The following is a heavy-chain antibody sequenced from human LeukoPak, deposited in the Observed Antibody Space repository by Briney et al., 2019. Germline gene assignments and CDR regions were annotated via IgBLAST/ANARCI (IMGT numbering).Heavy chain of an antibody. CDR2: IDPNSGGT. CDR1: GYTFTAYY. D-gene: IGHD1-26*01. Sequence: ASVKVSCKASGYTFTAYYIHCVRQAPGQGLEWVGWIDPNSGGTNYAQKFQGRVTMTRDTSISTAFMELSSLRSEDTAVYYCATDSSGSYSRYWGQGTLVTVSS. V-gene: IGHV1-2*02. CDR3: ATDSSGSYSRY. J-gene: IGHJ4*02.